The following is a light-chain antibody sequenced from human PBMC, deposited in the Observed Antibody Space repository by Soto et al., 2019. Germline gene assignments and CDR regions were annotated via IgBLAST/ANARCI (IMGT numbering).Light chain of an antibody. V-gene: IGLV2-11*01. CDR1: SSDVGGYNF. CDR3: CSYAGGYTFV. CDR2: DAN. J-gene: IGLJ1*01. Sequence: QSALTQPRSVSGSPGQSVTIPCTGTSSDVGGYNFVSWYQHHPGKAPNLLIYDANKRPSGVPDRFSGSKSGNTASLTISGLQAEDEADYFCCSYAGGYTFVFGTGTKVTVL.